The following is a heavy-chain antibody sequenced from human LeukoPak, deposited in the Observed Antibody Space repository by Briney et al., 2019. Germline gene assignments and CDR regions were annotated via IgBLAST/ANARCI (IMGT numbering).Heavy chain of an antibody. V-gene: IGHV4-34*01. CDR2: INHSGST. CDR1: GGSFSGYY. CDR3: ARGPFAVGGIAAADNQGKFDP. D-gene: IGHD6-13*01. J-gene: IGHJ5*02. Sequence: MSSETLSLTCAVYGGSFSGYYWSWIRQPPGKGLEWIGEINHSGSTNYNPSLTSRVTISVGTSKNQFSLKLSSVTAADTAVYYCARGPFAVGGIAAADNQGKFDPWGQGTLVTVSS.